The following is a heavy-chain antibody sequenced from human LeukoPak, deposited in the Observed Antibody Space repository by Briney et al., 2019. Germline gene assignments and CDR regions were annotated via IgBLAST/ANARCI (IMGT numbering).Heavy chain of an antibody. Sequence: PSETLSLTCTVSGGSISSYYWSWIRQPAGKGLEWIGRIYTSGSTNYNPSLKSRVTMSVDTSKNQISLKLSSVTAADTAVYYCARGPSMELHNYYYYYYMDVWGKGTTVTVSS. V-gene: IGHV4-4*07. CDR2: IYTSGST. J-gene: IGHJ6*03. D-gene: IGHD1-7*01. CDR1: GGSISSYY. CDR3: ARGPSMELHNYYYYYYMDV.